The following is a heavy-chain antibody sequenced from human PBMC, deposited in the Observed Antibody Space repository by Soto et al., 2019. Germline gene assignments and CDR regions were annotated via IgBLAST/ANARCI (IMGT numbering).Heavy chain of an antibody. J-gene: IGHJ4*02. CDR3: ARRLQWQLRPLDS. Sequence: LRLSCAGSGFTFSDYYMTWIRQAPGKGLEWVSYINTLSSAIYYADSVKGRFTISRDNAKNSLYLQMNSLRAEDTAVYYCARRLQWQLRPLDSWGRGTLVTVSS. CDR1: GFTFSDYY. D-gene: IGHD6-19*01. CDR2: INTLSSAI. V-gene: IGHV3-11*01.